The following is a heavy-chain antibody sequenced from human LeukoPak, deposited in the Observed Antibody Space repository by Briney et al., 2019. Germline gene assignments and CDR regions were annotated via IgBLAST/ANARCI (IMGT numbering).Heavy chain of an antibody. V-gene: IGHV1-69*04. Sequence: ASVKVSCKASGGSFSNYAFSWVRQAPGQGLEWMGRITRIVDIATYIQKFQGRVTITANKFTSTAYMELSSLTSEDTAVYYCARGGRCSSTSCYHAEYFQHWGQGTLVTVSS. CDR2: ITRIVDIA. D-gene: IGHD2-2*01. J-gene: IGHJ1*01. CDR3: ARGGRCSSTSCYHAEYFQH. CDR1: GGSFSNYA.